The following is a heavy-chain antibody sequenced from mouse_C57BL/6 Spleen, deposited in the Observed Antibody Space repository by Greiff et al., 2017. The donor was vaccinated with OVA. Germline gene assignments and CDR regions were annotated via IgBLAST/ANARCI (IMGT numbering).Heavy chain of an antibody. D-gene: IGHD1-1*01. V-gene: IGHV3-6*01. CDR3: AREEFLYYYGSSYGWYFDV. CDR2: ISYDGSN. CDR1: GYSITSGYY. J-gene: IGHJ1*03. Sequence: EVKLVESGPGLVKPSQSLSLTCSVTGYSITSGYYWNWIRQFPGNKLEWMGYISYDGSNNYNPSLKNRISITRDTSKNQFFLKLNSVTTEDTATYDCAREEFLYYYGSSYGWYFDVWGTGTTVTVSS.